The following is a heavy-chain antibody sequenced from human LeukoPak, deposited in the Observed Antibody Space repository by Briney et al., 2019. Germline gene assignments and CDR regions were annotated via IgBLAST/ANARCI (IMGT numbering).Heavy chain of an antibody. V-gene: IGHV3-30*04. D-gene: IGHD2-2*01. CDR1: GFTFSSYA. CDR3: AREYPGYYFDY. CDR2: ISYDGSNK. J-gene: IGHJ4*02. Sequence: LPRGSLRLSCAASGFTFSSYAMHWVRQAPGKGLEWVAVISYDGSNKYYADSVKGRFTISRDNSKNTLYLQMNSLRAEDTAVYYCAREYPGYYFDYWGQGTLVTVSS.